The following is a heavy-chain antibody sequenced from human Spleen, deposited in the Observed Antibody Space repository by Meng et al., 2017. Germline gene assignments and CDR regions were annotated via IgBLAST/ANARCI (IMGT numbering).Heavy chain of an antibody. Sequence: GESLKISCAASGFTVSHNYMSWVRQAPGKGLEWVSVIYSGGNTYYADSVKGRFTISRDNSKNTLYLQMNSLGGEDTAVYYCARDVAGRGGYWGQGTLVTVSS. J-gene: IGHJ4*02. CDR2: IYSGGNT. CDR3: ARDVAGRGGY. V-gene: IGHV3-66*01. CDR1: GFTVSHNY. D-gene: IGHD1-26*01.